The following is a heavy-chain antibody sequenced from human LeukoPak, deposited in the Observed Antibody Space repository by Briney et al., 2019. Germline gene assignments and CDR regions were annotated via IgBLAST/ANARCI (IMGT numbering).Heavy chain of an antibody. CDR1: GGSISSSSYY. Sequence: SETLSLTCTVSGGSISSSSYYWGWIRQPPGKGLEWIGSIYYSGSTYYNPSLKSRVTISVDTSKNQFSLKLTSVTAADTAVYYCAREGLNMVRGVIPKEAWGWFDPWGQGTLVTVSS. V-gene: IGHV4-39*07. CDR2: IYYSGST. J-gene: IGHJ5*02. D-gene: IGHD3-10*01. CDR3: AREGLNMVRGVIPKEAWGWFDP.